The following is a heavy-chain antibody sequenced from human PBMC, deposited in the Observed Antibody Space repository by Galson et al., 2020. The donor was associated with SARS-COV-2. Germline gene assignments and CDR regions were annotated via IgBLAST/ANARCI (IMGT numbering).Heavy chain of an antibody. CDR1: GYTFTSYG. V-gene: IGHV1-18*01. CDR3: ARGDCSSTSCYFWGYLSHDAFDI. D-gene: IGHD2-2*01. J-gene: IGHJ3*02. Sequence: ASVKVSCKASGYTFTSYGISWVRQAPGQGLEWMGWISAYNGNTNYAQKLQGRVTMTTDTSTSTAYMELRSLRSDDTAVYYCARGDCSSTSCYFWGYLSHDAFDIWGQGTMVTVSS. CDR2: ISAYNGNT.